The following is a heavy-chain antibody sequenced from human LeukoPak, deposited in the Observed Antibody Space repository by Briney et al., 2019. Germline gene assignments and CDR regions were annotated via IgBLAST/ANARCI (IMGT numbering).Heavy chain of an antibody. CDR2: ISSSSSTI. D-gene: IGHD2-15*01. CDR1: GFTFSSYT. V-gene: IGHV3-48*01. J-gene: IGHJ6*03. Sequence: GGSLRLSCIASGFTFSSYTIHWVRQAPGKGLEWVSYISSSSSTIYYADSVKGRFTISRDNAKNSLYLQMNSLRAEDTAVYYCARDGGGYCSGGSCYASYYYYYYYMDVWGKGTTVTVSS. CDR3: ARDGGGYCSGGSCYASYYYYYYYMDV.